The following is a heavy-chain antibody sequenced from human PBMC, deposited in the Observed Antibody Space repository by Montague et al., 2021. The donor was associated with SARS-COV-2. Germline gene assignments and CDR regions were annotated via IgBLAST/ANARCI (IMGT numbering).Heavy chain of an antibody. Sequence: SETLSLTCTVSGGSISSSSYYWGWIRQPPGKGLEWIGSIYHSGSTYYNPSLKSRVTISVDTSKNQFSLKLSSVTAADTAVYYCARDLWVWLSVEGSFDYWGQGTLVTVS. D-gene: IGHD5-12*01. J-gene: IGHJ4*02. CDR2: IYHSGST. CDR1: GGSISSSSYY. CDR3: ARDLWVWLSVEGSFDY. V-gene: IGHV4-39*07.